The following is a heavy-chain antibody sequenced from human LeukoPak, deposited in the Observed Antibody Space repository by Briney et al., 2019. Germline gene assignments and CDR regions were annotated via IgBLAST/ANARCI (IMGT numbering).Heavy chain of an antibody. CDR3: ARAVVSDAFDI. CDR1: GFTFSSYW. V-gene: IGHV3-21*01. Sequence: PGGSLRLSCAASGFTFSSYWMSWVRQAPGKGLEWVSSISSSSSYIYYADSVKGRFTISRDNAKNSLYLQMNSLRAEDTAVYYCARAVVSDAFDIWGQGTMVTVSS. D-gene: IGHD4-23*01. J-gene: IGHJ3*02. CDR2: ISSSSSYI.